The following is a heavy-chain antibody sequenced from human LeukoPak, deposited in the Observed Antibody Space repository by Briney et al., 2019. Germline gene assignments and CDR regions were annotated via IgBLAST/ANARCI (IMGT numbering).Heavy chain of an antibody. Sequence: GGSLRLSCGASGFTFSTYWMSWVRQAPGKGLEWVSVIYSDGTTTYYADSVKGRFTISRDNSKNTLYLQMNSLRAEDTAVYYCARIYSSGYPLDYWGQGTLVTVSS. V-gene: IGHV3-23*03. CDR3: ARIYSSGYPLDY. D-gene: IGHD3-22*01. CDR1: GFTFSTYW. J-gene: IGHJ4*02. CDR2: IYSDGTTT.